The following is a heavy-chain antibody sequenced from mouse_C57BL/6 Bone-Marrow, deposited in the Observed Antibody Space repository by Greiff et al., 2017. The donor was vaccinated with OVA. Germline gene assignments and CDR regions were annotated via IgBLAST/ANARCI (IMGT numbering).Heavy chain of an antibody. CDR3: ARRRWLLLFDY. Sequence: EVKLMESGPGLVKPSQSLSLTCSVSGYSITSGYYWNCIRQFPGNKLEWMGYISYDGSNNYNPSLKNRISITRDTSKNQFFLKLNSVTTEDTATYYCARRRWLLLFDYWGQGTTLTVSS. V-gene: IGHV3-6*01. CDR1: GYSITSGYY. D-gene: IGHD2-3*01. CDR2: ISYDGSN. J-gene: IGHJ2*01.